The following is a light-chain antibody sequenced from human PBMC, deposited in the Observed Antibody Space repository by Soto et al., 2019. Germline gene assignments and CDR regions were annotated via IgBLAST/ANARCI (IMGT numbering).Light chain of an antibody. CDR2: DAS. CDR3: KQRSNWPLIT. Sequence: EIVLTQSPATLSLSPGERATLSCRASQSVSSYLAWYQQKPGQAPRLLIYDASNRATGILARFSGSGSWTDFPLTISSLEPEDFAVYYCKQRSNWPLITFCQGTRLQIK. V-gene: IGKV3-11*01. CDR1: QSVSSY. J-gene: IGKJ5*01.